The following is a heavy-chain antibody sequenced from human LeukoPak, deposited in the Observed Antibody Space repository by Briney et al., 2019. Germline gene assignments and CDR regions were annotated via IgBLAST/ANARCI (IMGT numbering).Heavy chain of an antibody. J-gene: IGHJ3*02. CDR3: ARVSSNNWYNERGAFDI. D-gene: IGHD6-13*01. Sequence: GGSLRLSCTVSGFTVSSNSMSWVRQAPGKGLEWVSFIYSDNTHYSDSVKGRFTISRDNAKNSLYLQMNSLRAEDTAVYYCARVSSNNWYNERGAFDIWGQGTMVTVSS. CDR2: IYSDNT. CDR1: GFTVSSNS. V-gene: IGHV3-53*05.